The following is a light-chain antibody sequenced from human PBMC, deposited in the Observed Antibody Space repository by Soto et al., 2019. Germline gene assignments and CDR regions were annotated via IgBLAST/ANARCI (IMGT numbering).Light chain of an antibody. J-gene: IGKJ4*01. V-gene: IGKV3-20*01. CDR1: QSVYSNY. CDR2: RAS. CDR3: HHYLRSQLS. Sequence: DIVLTQSPGTLSLSPGERATLSCRASQSVYSNYLAWYQQKPGQAPRLLIYRASSRATGIADRLSGSWSGTDFTLNIVRLVPVDFVVYFFHHYLRSQLSFGGGAKVEIK.